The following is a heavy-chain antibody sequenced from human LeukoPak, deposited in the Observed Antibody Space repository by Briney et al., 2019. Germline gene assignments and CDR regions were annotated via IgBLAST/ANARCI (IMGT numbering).Heavy chain of an antibody. CDR2: IKQDGSKK. J-gene: IGHJ4*02. V-gene: IGHV3-7*04. D-gene: IGHD5-24*01. CDR3: TRVGYIDEGIDY. CDR1: GFTFSSYW. Sequence: GGSLRLSCVASGFTFSSYWMTWVRQAPGKGLEWVANIKQDGSKKSYVDSVKGRFTISRDNAKNSLYLQMNSLRAEDTAIYYCTRVGYIDEGIDYWGQGTLVTVSS.